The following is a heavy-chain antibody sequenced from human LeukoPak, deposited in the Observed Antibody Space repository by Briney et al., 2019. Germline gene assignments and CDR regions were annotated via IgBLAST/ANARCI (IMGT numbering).Heavy chain of an antibody. Sequence: GGSLRLSCAASGFPFSSYNMSWVRQAPGKGLEWVSSVSSSNSYTYYADSVKGRFTISRDNAKNSLYLQMNSLRDEDTAVYCCARWGAVAGTGFDYWGQGTLVTVSS. D-gene: IGHD6-19*01. CDR3: ARWGAVAGTGFDY. J-gene: IGHJ4*02. V-gene: IGHV3-21*01. CDR1: GFPFSSYN. CDR2: VSSSNSYT.